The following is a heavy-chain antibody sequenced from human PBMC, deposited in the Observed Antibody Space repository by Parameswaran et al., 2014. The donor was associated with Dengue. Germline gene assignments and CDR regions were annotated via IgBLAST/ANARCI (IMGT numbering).Heavy chain of an antibody. V-gene: IGHV3-30*18. Sequence: WIRQPPGKGLEWVAVISYDGSNKYYADSVKGRFTISRDNSKNTLYLQMNSLRAEDTAVYYCAKDLWGSGSYYTTNWGQGTLVTVSS. D-gene: IGHD3-10*01. CDR2: ISYDGSNK. J-gene: IGHJ4*02. CDR3: AKDLWGSGSYYTTN.